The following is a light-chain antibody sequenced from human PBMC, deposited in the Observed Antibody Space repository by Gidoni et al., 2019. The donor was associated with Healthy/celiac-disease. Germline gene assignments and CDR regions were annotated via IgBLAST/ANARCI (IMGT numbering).Light chain of an antibody. CDR2: AAS. CDR1: QGISSY. V-gene: IGKV1-9*01. J-gene: IGKJ2*01. Sequence: DIQLTQSPSFLSASVGDRVTITCRASQGISSYLAWYPQKPGKAPKLLIYAASPLQSGVPSRFSGSGSGTEFTLTLSSLQPEDFATYYCQQLNSYPYTFGQGTKLEIK. CDR3: QQLNSYPYT.